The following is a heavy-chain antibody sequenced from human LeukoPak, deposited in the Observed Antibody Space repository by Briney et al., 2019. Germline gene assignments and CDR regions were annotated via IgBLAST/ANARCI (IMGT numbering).Heavy chain of an antibody. J-gene: IGHJ6*03. CDR3: ARVPQQFPYYYMDV. CDR2: IIPIFGTA. V-gene: IGHV1-69*01. D-gene: IGHD6-13*01. Sequence: SVEVSCKASGGTFSSYAISWVRQAPGQGLEWMGGIIPIFGTANYAQKFQGRVTITADESTSTAYMELSSLRSEDTAVYYCARVPQQFPYYYMDVWGKGTTVTVSS. CDR1: GGTFSSYA.